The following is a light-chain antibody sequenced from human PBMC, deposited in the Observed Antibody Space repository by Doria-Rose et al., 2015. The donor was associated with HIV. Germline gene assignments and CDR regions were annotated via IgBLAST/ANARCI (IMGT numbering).Light chain of an antibody. Sequence: QSVLTQPPSVSGAPGQRGAISCTGSSSNIGAGFDVNWYQQFPGTAPKLLNHGNTNRPSVVPDRFSGSKSGSSASLAINGLRAEDEADYYCQSYDSRLSVYVFGTGTKVTVL. CDR2: GNT. CDR3: QSYDSRLSVYV. J-gene: IGLJ1*01. CDR1: SSNIGAGFD. V-gene: IGLV1-40*01.